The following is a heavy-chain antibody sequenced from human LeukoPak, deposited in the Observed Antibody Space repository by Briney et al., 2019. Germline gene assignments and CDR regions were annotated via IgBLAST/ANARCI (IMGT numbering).Heavy chain of an antibody. D-gene: IGHD2-21*02. CDR3: ARGKCGGDCYSDY. CDR2: IWYDGGNK. V-gene: IGHV3-33*01. J-gene: IGHJ4*02. CDR1: GFTFSSYA. Sequence: PGGSLRLSCAASGFTFSSYAMHWVRQAPGKGLEWVALIWYDGGNKYYTDSVKGRFTISRDNSKNTLYLQMNSLRAEDTAVYYCARGKCGGDCYSDYWGQGTLVTVSS.